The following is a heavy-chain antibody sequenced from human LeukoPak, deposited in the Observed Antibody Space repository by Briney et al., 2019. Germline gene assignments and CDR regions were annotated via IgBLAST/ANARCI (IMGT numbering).Heavy chain of an antibody. D-gene: IGHD3-22*01. Sequence: GRSLRLSCAASGFTFDDYAMHWVRQAPGKGLEWVSGISRNSGSIGYADSVKGRFTISRDNAKNSLYLQMNSLRAEDTALYYCAKDISYYDSSGYFDYWGQGTLVTVSS. CDR3: AKDISYYDSSGYFDY. CDR2: ISRNSGSI. CDR1: GFTFDDYA. V-gene: IGHV3-9*01. J-gene: IGHJ4*02.